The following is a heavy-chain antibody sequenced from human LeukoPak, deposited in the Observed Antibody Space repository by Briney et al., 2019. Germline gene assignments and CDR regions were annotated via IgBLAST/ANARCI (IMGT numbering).Heavy chain of an antibody. D-gene: IGHD3-22*01. CDR3: TRAASSGPLFTYHMDV. CDR1: GGSFSAYY. Sequence: PSETLSLTCAVYGGSFSAYYWSWIRQPPGKGLEWIGDINHSGSTNCNPSLKSRVTISIDTSKNQFSLKLTSVTAADTAVYYCTRAASSGPLFTYHMDVWGKGTTVTVSS. V-gene: IGHV4-34*01. CDR2: INHSGST. J-gene: IGHJ6*03.